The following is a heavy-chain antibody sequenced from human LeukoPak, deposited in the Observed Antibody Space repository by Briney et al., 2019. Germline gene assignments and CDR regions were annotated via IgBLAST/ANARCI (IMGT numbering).Heavy chain of an antibody. Sequence: GGSLRLSCAASGFTFSSYPMSWVRQAPGMGLEWVSSITGGSTYYAGSVMGRFTISRDNSKNTLYLQMSSLTAEDTAVYYCAKDVRQLDAFDIWGQGTMVTVSS. CDR3: AKDVRQLDAFDI. J-gene: IGHJ3*02. CDR2: ITGGST. D-gene: IGHD2-2*01. V-gene: IGHV3-23*01. CDR1: GFTFSSYP.